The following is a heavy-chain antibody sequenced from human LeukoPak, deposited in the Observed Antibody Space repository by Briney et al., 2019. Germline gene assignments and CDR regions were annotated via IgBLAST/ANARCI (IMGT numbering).Heavy chain of an antibody. CDR1: GFTFSSYW. J-gene: IGHJ4*02. V-gene: IGHV3-74*01. CDR3: AREPNYYDSSGPLAD. Sequence: GGSLRLSCAASGFTFSSYWMHWVRQVPGKGLVWVSRIKSDGSTATYADSVKGRFTISRDNAKNTLYLQMNSLRAEDTAVYYCAREPNYYDSSGPLADWGQGTLVTVSS. D-gene: IGHD3-22*01. CDR2: IKSDGSTA.